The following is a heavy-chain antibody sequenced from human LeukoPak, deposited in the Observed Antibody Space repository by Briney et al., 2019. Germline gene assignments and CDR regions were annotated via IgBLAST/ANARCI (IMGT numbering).Heavy chain of an antibody. Sequence: PGGSLRLSCAASGFIFSTYWMSWVRLAPGKGLEWVANINQDGSETFYVDSVKGRFTISRDNGKNSLFVQMDSLRAEDTAAYYCVRGFDGYFGFDLWGQGTMVTVSS. CDR2: INQDGSET. CDR3: VRGFDGYFGFDL. D-gene: IGHD5-24*01. CDR1: GFIFSTYW. V-gene: IGHV3-7*05. J-gene: IGHJ3*01.